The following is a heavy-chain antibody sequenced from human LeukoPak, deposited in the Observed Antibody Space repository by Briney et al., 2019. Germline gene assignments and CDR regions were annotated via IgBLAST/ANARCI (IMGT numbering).Heavy chain of an antibody. D-gene: IGHD3-22*01. Sequence: ASVKVSCKASGYTFTSYGISWVRQAPGQGLEWMGWISAYNGNTNYAQKLQGRVTMTTDTSTSTAYVELRSLRSDDTAVYYCASEPYYYDSSGYPLFQHWGQGTLVTVSS. J-gene: IGHJ1*01. CDR1: GYTFTSYG. V-gene: IGHV1-18*01. CDR2: ISAYNGNT. CDR3: ASEPYYYDSSGYPLFQH.